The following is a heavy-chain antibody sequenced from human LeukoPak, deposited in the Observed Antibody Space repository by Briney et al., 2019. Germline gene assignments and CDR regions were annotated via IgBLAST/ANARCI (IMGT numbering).Heavy chain of an antibody. D-gene: IGHD3-10*01. CDR3: ARVGGLGYNWFDP. Sequence: SVKVSCKASGGTFSSYAISWVRQAPGQGLEWMGGIIPIFGTANYAQKFQGRITITTDESTSTAYMELSSLRSEDTAVYYCARVGGLGYNWFDPWGQGTLVTVSS. J-gene: IGHJ5*02. CDR1: GGTFSSYA. CDR2: IIPIFGTA. V-gene: IGHV1-69*05.